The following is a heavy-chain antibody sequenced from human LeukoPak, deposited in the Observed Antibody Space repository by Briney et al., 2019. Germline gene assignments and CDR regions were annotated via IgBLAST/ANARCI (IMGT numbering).Heavy chain of an antibody. CDR3: ARVSGYDWESFYDY. Sequence: SETLSLTCTVSGGSISSRTYYWAWIRQPPGQGLEWIGNIYYSGSTYYNPSLKSRVTISVDTSKNQFSLKLSSVTAADTAMYYCARVSGYDWESFYDYWGQGSLVTVSS. CDR1: GGSISSRTYY. V-gene: IGHV4-39*07. D-gene: IGHD5-12*01. CDR2: IYYSGST. J-gene: IGHJ4*02.